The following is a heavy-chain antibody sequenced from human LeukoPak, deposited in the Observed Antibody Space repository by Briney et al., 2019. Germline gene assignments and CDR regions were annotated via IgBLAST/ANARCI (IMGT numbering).Heavy chain of an antibody. CDR2: ISAYNGNT. D-gene: IGHD2-2*01. CDR3: VRDQVVVPEGSFFGMDV. CDR1: GYTFTSYG. Sequence: ASVKVSCKASGYTFTSYGISWVRQSPGQGLEWMGWISAYNGNTNYAQKLQGRVTMTTDTSTSTAYMELRSLRSDDTAVYYCVRDQVVVPEGSFFGMDVWGQGTTVTVFS. V-gene: IGHV1-18*01. J-gene: IGHJ6*02.